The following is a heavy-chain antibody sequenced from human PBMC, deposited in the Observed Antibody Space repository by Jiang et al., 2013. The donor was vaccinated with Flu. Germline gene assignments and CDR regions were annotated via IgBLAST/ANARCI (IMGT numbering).Heavy chain of an antibody. J-gene: IGHJ4*02. D-gene: IGHD5-18*01. Sequence: PGLVKPSETLSLTCTVSGGSISSYSWNWIRQPPGKGLEWIGYIYYSGSTNYNPSLKSRVTISVDTSKNQFSLKLSSVTAADTAVYYCARMYEYSYGPDFTYYFDYWGQGTLVTVSS. CDR2: IYYSGST. CDR1: GGSISSYS. CDR3: ARMYEYSYGPDFTYYFDY. V-gene: IGHV4-59*01.